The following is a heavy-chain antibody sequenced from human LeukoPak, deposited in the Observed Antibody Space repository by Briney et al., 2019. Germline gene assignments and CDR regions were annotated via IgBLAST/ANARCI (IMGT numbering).Heavy chain of an antibody. CDR2: IIPIFGTA. Sequence: ASVKVSCKASGGTFSSYAISWVRQAPGQGLEWMGGIIPIFGTANYAQKFQGRVTITTDESTSTAYMELSSLRSEDTAVYYCATDYSNYDNYYYYYMDVWGKGTTVTVSS. CDR1: GGTFSSYA. D-gene: IGHD4-11*01. CDR3: ATDYSNYDNYYYYYMDV. J-gene: IGHJ6*03. V-gene: IGHV1-69*05.